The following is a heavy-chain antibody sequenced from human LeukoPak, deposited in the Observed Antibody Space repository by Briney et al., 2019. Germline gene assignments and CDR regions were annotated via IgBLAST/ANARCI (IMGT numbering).Heavy chain of an antibody. CDR3: ARGDCSSTSCYGYKDFDY. D-gene: IGHD2-2*01. CDR1: GYSISSGYY. V-gene: IGHV4-38-2*02. J-gene: IGHJ4*02. CDR2: IYHSGST. Sequence: SETLSLTCTVSGYSISSGYYWGWIRQPPGKGLEWIGSIYHSGSTYYNPSLKSRVTISVDTSKNQFSLKLSSVTAADTAVYYCARGDCSSTSCYGYKDFDYWGQGTLVTVSS.